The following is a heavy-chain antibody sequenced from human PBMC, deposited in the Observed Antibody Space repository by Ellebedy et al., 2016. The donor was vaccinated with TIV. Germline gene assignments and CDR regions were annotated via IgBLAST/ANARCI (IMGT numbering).Heavy chain of an antibody. CDR1: GFTFSSYW. CDR2: ISNDGSTT. J-gene: IGHJ4*02. CDR3: PRGNYYDGGEGY. D-gene: IGHD3-22*01. Sequence: PGGSLRLSCATSGFTFSSYWMHWVRHAPGKGLVWVASISNDGSTTNYADSGKGRFTISRDNAKNTLSLQMNNLRAEDTALYYCPRGNYYDGGEGYWGQGTLVTVSS. V-gene: IGHV3-74*01.